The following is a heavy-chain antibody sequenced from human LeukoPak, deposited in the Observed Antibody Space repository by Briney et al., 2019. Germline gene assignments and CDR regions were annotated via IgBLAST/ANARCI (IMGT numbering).Heavy chain of an antibody. Sequence: PGGSLRLSCAASGFTFSSYWMHWVRQAPGKGLVWVSRINYDGSSTSYADSVKGRFTISRDNAKNSLFLQMNSLRAEDTAVYYCARDTCGRDCYGLFDPWGQGTLVTVSS. V-gene: IGHV3-74*01. J-gene: IGHJ5*02. D-gene: IGHD2-21*02. CDR1: GFTFSSYW. CDR3: ARDTCGRDCYGLFDP. CDR2: INYDGSST.